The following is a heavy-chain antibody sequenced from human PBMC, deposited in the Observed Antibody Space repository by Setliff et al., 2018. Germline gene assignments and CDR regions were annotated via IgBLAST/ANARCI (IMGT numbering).Heavy chain of an antibody. CDR2: ILFSGDT. CDR1: GYSISSGFS. CDR3: ARGRGIVVGADRRGYYMDV. Sequence: SETLSLTCAVSGYSISSGFSWVWIRQSPGKGLEWIGRILFSGDTYYNPSLNSRVTISADTSKNQFSLKLSSVAAADTAVYYCARGRGIVVGADRRGYYMDVWGKGTTVTVSS. D-gene: IGHD3-22*01. J-gene: IGHJ6*03. V-gene: IGHV4-38-2*01.